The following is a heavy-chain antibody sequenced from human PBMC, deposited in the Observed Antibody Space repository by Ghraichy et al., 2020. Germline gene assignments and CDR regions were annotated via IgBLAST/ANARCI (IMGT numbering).Heavy chain of an antibody. CDR3: ARSRITGSTKWFDP. Sequence: GESLNISCAASGFTFSSYSMNWVRQAPGKGLEWVSYITGSSSAMYYADSVRGRFTISRDNAKNSLYLQMNSLRDEDTAVYYCARSRITGSTKWFDPWGQGTLVTVSS. J-gene: IGHJ5*02. V-gene: IGHV3-48*02. CDR1: GFTFSSYS. CDR2: ITGSSSAM. D-gene: IGHD1-20*01.